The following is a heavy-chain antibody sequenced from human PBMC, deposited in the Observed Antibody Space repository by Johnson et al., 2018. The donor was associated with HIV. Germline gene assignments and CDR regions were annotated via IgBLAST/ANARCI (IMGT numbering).Heavy chain of an antibody. CDR2: MNGDGSNK. J-gene: IGHJ3*02. CDR1: GFTFINYW. V-gene: IGHV3-74*01. D-gene: IGHD2-15*01. Sequence: VQLVESGGGLIQPGGSLRLSCAASGFTFINYWMHWVRQAPGKGLVWVSRMNGDGSNKYYADSVKGRFIISRDNAKNSLYLQMNSLRAEDTALYYCAKEIFPGVVVVAATGEAAFDIWGQGTMVTVSS. CDR3: AKEIFPGVVVVAATGEAAFDI.